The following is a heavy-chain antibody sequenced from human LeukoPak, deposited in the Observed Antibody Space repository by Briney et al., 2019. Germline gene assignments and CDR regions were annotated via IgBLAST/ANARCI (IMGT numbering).Heavy chain of an antibody. D-gene: IGHD6-13*01. CDR2: ISAYNGNT. J-gene: IGHJ4*02. Sequence: ASVKVSCKASGYTFTSYGISWVRQAPGQVLEWMGWISAYNGNTNYAQKLQGRVTMTTDTSTSTAYMELRSLRSDDTAVYYCARVDPGMQQLVPGPYWGQGTLVTVSS. CDR1: GYTFTSYG. V-gene: IGHV1-18*01. CDR3: ARVDPGMQQLVPGPY.